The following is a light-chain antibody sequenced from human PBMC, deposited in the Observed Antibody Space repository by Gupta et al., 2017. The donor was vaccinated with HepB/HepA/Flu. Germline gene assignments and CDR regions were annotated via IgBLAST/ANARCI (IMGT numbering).Light chain of an antibody. J-gene: IGLJ2*01. CDR2: EVT. V-gene: IGLV2-23*02. CDR1: SSDVGSYNL. CDR3: CSYAGSTTFVI. Sequence: QSALAQPASVSGSPGQSITISCTGTSSDVGSYNLVSWYQQHPGKAPKLMIYEVTKRPSGISNRCSGSKSGNTASLTIXGXQAEDEXDYYCCSYAGSTTFVIFGGGTKLTVL.